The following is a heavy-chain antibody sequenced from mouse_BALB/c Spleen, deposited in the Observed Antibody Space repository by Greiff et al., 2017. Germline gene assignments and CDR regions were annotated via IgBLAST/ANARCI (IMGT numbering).Heavy chain of an antibody. CDR2: ISSGGGST. Sequence: EVHLVESGGGLVKPGGSLKLSCAASGFAFSSYDMSWVRQTPEKRLEWVAYISSGGGSTYYPDTVKGRFTISRDNAKNTLYLQMSSLKSEDTAMYYCARQEYRYDLAWFAYWGQGTLVTVSA. V-gene: IGHV5-12-1*01. CDR3: ARQEYRYDLAWFAY. D-gene: IGHD2-14*01. CDR1: GFAFSSYD. J-gene: IGHJ3*01.